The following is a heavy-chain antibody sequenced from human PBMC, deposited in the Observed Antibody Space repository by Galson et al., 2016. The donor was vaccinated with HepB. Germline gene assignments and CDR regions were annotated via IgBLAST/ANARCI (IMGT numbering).Heavy chain of an antibody. V-gene: IGHV1-8*02. J-gene: IGHJ4*02. D-gene: IGHD7-27*01. Sequence: SVKVSCKASGYTFTNYDFNWVRQAPGQGLEWLGWMTPNSGNTGYAQKFQGRLSLTRDISTSTAYMELSSLTPDDTAVYYCARNRPFTGDFDYWGQGTRVTVSS. CDR3: ARNRPFTGDFDY. CDR1: GYTFTNYD. CDR2: MTPNSGNT.